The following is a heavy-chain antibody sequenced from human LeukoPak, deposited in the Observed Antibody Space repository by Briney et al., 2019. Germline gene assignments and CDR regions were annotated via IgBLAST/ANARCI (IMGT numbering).Heavy chain of an antibody. J-gene: IGHJ5*02. CDR2: IYHSGST. CDR1: GYSISSGYY. Sequence: PSETLSLTCTVSGYSISSGYYWGWIRQPPGKGLEWIGSIYHSGSTYYNPSLKSRVTISVDTSKNQFSLKLSSVTAADTAVYYCARSGDPNWFDPWGQGTLVTVSS. CDR3: ARSGDPNWFDP. D-gene: IGHD4-17*01. V-gene: IGHV4-38-2*02.